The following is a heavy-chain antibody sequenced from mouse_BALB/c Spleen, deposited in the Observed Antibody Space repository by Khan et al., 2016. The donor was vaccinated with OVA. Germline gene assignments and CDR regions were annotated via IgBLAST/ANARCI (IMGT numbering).Heavy chain of an antibody. CDR3: ARQPCYHYNIMDY. CDR2: IWSDGST. J-gene: IGHJ4*01. Sequence: QVQLKESGPGLVAPSQSLSITCTISGFSLTNYGVHWVRQPPGKGLEWLVVIWSDGSTTNNSALKSRLTITKDTSKSQVFLEMNSLQTDDTAMYFCARQPCYHYNIMDYWGQGTSVTVSS. CDR1: GFSLTNYG. V-gene: IGHV2-6-1*01.